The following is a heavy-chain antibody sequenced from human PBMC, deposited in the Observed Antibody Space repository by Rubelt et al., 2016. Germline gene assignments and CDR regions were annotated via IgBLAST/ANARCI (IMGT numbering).Heavy chain of an antibody. V-gene: IGHV1-2*06. CDR1: GYTFTSYY. D-gene: IGHD3-9*01. CDR3: ARGPVLRYFDWYFDY. J-gene: IGHJ4*02. CDR2: INPNNGGT. Sequence: QVQLVQSGAEVKKPGASVKVSCKASGYTFTSYYMHWVRQAPGQGFEWMGRINPNNGGTNYARMFQGRVTVSRETATSTAYRGLSRLVSDDTAVYYRARGPVLRYFDWYFDYWGQGTLVTVSS.